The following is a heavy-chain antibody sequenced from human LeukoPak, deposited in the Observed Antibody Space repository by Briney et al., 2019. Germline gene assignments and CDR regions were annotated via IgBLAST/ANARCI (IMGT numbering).Heavy chain of an antibody. Sequence: GGSLRLSCAASGFIFSSYWMSWVRQAPGKGLEWVANIKQDGSEKYYVDSVKGRFTISRDNAKNSLYLQMNSLRAEDTAVYYCARDKRSSWYGNWFDPWGQGTLVTVSS. CDR1: GFIFSSYW. CDR3: ARDKRSSWYGNWFDP. CDR2: IKQDGSEK. V-gene: IGHV3-7*01. J-gene: IGHJ5*02. D-gene: IGHD6-13*01.